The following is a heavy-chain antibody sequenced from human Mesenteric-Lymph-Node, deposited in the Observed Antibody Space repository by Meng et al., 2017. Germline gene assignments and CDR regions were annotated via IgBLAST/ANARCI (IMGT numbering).Heavy chain of an antibody. V-gene: IGHV3-23*01. CDR2: ISPSGGNT. Sequence: GESLKISCAASGLTVRSSHMGWVRQAPGKGLEWVSGISPSGGNTYYADSVKGRFTISRDNSKNTLYLQMNSLRAEDTAVYYCAGGSSIYYYYFDSWGQGTLVTVSS. CDR3: AGGSSIYYYYFDS. J-gene: IGHJ4*02. D-gene: IGHD3-22*01. CDR1: GLTVRSSH.